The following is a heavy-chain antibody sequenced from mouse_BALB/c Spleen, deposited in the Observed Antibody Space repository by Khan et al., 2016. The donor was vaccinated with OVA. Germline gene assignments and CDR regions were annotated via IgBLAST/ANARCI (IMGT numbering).Heavy chain of an antibody. CDR2: IWGGGST. CDR1: GFSLTDYG. V-gene: IGHV2-6-5*01. D-gene: IGHD2-10*01. CDR3: AKSFYAHYYAMDY. J-gene: IGHJ4*01. Sequence: VQLKESGPGLVAPSQSLSITCTVAGFSLTDYGVSWIRQPPGKGLEWLGVIWGGGSTYYNSALKSRLSISKDNSKSQVFLKMNSLQTDDTAMYXSAKSFYAHYYAMDYWGQGTSVTVSS.